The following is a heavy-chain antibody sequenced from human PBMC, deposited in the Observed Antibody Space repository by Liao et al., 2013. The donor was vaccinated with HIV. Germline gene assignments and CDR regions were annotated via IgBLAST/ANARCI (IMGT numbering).Heavy chain of an antibody. J-gene: IGHJ2*01. Sequence: QVQLHESGPGLVKPSQTLALTCSVSGGSITSGSFYWTWIRQPAGKGLEWIGRVYASGTTNYNPSLKSRVTVSLDTSNDQFSLRLTSVTAADTAVYYCAREMGGNWGGYFDLWGRGTLVTVSS. D-gene: IGHD3-10*01. CDR3: AREMGGNWGGYFDL. CDR2: VYASGTT. CDR1: GGSITSGSFY. V-gene: IGHV4-61*02.